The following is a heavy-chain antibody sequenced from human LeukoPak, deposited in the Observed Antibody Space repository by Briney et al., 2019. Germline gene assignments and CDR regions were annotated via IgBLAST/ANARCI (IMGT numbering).Heavy chain of an antibody. D-gene: IGHD4-23*01. J-gene: IGHJ4*02. CDR3: ARSGGCVDY. Sequence: PGGSLRLSCAASEFTFSNYAMSWIRQAPGKGLEWVSAISGNGIDTYYADSVKGRFTISRDNAKNSLYLQMNSLRAEDTAVYYCARSGGCVDYWGQGTLVTASS. CDR2: ISGNGIDT. CDR1: EFTFSNYA. V-gene: IGHV3-23*01.